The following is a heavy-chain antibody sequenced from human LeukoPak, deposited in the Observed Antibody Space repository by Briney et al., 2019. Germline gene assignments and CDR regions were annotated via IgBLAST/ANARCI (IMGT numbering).Heavy chain of an antibody. D-gene: IGHD6-13*01. J-gene: IGHJ4*02. CDR3: ARAAVAAAGHFHY. Sequence: ASVKVCCKASGYTFTGYYMHWVRQAPGQGLEWMGWINPNSGGTNYAQKFQGRVTMTRDTSISTAYMELSRLRSDDTAVYYCARAAVAAAGHFHYWGQGTLVTVSS. CDR2: INPNSGGT. CDR1: GYTFTGYY. V-gene: IGHV1-2*02.